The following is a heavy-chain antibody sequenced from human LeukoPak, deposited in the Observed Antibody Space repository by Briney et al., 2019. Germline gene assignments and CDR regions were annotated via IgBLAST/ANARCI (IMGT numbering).Heavy chain of an antibody. J-gene: IGHJ5*02. CDR3: ARGREIYDFWSGYYGGGNWFDP. Sequence: GALVKVSCKASGYTFTGYHMHWVRQAPGQGLEWMGRINPSGGSTSYAQKFQGRVTMTRDTSTSTVYMELSRLRSEDTAVYYCARGREIYDFWSGYYGGGNWFDPWGQGTLVTVSS. V-gene: IGHV1-46*01. D-gene: IGHD3-3*01. CDR2: INPSGGST. CDR1: GYTFTGYH.